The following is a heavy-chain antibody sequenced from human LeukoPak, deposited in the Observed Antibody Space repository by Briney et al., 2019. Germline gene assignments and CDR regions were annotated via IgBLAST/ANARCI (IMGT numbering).Heavy chain of an antibody. D-gene: IGHD6-6*01. Sequence: PGGSLRLSCAASGFTFSSYGMHWVRQAPGKGLEWVAVISYDGSNKYYADSVKGRFTISRDNSKNTLYLQMNSLRAEDTAVYYCAREWITARPPFHFDYWGQGTLVTVSS. CDR3: AREWITARPPFHFDY. CDR1: GFTFSSYG. J-gene: IGHJ4*02. V-gene: IGHV3-30*03. CDR2: ISYDGSNK.